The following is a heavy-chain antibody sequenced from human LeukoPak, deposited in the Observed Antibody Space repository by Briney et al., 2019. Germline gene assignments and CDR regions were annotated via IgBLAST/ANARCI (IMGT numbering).Heavy chain of an antibody. CDR3: AGEAITVAGRPLDS. D-gene: IGHD6-19*01. J-gene: IGHJ4*02. CDR1: GFTFSSYA. CDR2: ISSNGGST. V-gene: IGHV3-64*01. Sequence: PGGSLRLSCAASGFTFSSYAMQWVRQAPGKGLEYVSAISSNGGSTYYATSVKGRFAISRDNSKNTVYLQMGSLRPEDMAVYYCAGEAITVAGRPLDSWGQGTMVTVSS.